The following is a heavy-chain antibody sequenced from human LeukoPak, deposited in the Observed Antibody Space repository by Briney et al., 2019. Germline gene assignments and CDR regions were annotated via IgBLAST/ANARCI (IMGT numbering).Heavy chain of an antibody. CDR2: IYYSGST. Sequence: SETLSLTCTVSGGSISSYYWSWIRQPPGKGLEWIGYIYYSGSTNYNPSLKSRATISVDTSKNQFSLKLSSVTAADTAVYYCARDGSGHMDVWGKGTTVTISS. CDR1: GGSISSYY. D-gene: IGHD3-10*01. CDR3: ARDGSGHMDV. V-gene: IGHV4-59*01. J-gene: IGHJ6*03.